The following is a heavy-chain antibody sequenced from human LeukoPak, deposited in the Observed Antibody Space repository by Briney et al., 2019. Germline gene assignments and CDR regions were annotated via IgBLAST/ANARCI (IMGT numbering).Heavy chain of an antibody. CDR1: GGTFSSYA. Sequence: GSSVKVSCKASGGTFSSYAISWVRQAPGQGLEWMGRIIPILGIANYAQKFQGRVTITADKSTSKAYMELSSLSSEHTAVYYCARFIAAAGTYYYYYGMDVWGQGTTVTVSS. J-gene: IGHJ6*02. D-gene: IGHD6-13*01. V-gene: IGHV1-69*04. CDR2: IIPILGIA. CDR3: ARFIAAAGTYYYYYGMDV.